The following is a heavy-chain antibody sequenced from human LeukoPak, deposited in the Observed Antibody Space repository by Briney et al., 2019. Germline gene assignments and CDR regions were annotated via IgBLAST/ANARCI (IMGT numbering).Heavy chain of an antibody. V-gene: IGHV4-34*01. J-gene: IGHJ4*02. CDR1: LDSLSGYS. CDR3: AKDAGPLL. Sequence: PSETLSLTCAVYLDSLSGYSWSWIRQPPGKGLEWIGEINYGGSTKYNSSLKSRVIISVDTSKNQFSLKLTSVTAADTAVYYCAKDAGPLLWAQGTLVTVSS. D-gene: IGHD2-2*01. CDR2: INYGGST.